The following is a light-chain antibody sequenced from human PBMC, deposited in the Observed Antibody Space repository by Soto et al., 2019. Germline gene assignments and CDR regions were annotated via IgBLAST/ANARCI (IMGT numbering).Light chain of an antibody. J-gene: IGLJ3*02. V-gene: IGLV1-40*01. Sequence: QSVLTQPPSVSGAPGQRVTISCTGSSSNIGAGYDVHWYQQLPGTAPNLLISGNSNRPSGVPDRFSGSQSGTSASLAITGLQADDEADYYCQSYDSSLSGWVFGGGTQLTVL. CDR3: QSYDSSLSGWV. CDR1: SSNIGAGYD. CDR2: GNS.